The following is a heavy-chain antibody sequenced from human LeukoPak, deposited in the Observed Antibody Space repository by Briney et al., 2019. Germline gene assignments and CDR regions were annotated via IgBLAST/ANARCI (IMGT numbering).Heavy chain of an antibody. D-gene: IGHD5-24*01. Sequence: SETLSLTCTVSGGSISVYYWSWIRQSPAKGLEWIGYIYYNGSPNYNPSLKSRVTISIDTSKNQFSLKLSSVTAADTAVYYCARWRHGYNSVDTFDIWGQGVMVTVSS. CDR1: GGSISVYY. CDR3: ARWRHGYNSVDTFDI. V-gene: IGHV4-59*08. J-gene: IGHJ3*02. CDR2: IYYNGSP.